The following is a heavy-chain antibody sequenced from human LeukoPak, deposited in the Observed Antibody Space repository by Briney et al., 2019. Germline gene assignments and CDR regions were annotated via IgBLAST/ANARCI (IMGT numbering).Heavy chain of an antibody. V-gene: IGHV3-21*04. CDR2: ISSSSSYI. CDR1: GFTFSDYA. J-gene: IGHJ6*02. Sequence: GGSLRLSCIASGFTFSDYAMGWVRQAPGKGLEWVSSISSSSSYIYYADSVKGRFTISRDNAKNSLYLQMNSLRAEDTAVYYCARDREGIGVWGQGTTVTVSS. CDR3: ARDREGIGV.